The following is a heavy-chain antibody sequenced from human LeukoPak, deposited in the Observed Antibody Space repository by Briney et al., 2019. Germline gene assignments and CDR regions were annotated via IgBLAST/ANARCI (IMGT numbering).Heavy chain of an antibody. CDR1: GGSMNSYY. Sequence: SETLSLTCTASGGSMNSYYWTWIRHPPGKGLEWIGYIHYSGSTNYNPSLKSRATISVDTSKNQFSLKLNSVTAADTAVYYCGRLAAVGVRVDPWGQGTLVTVSS. CDR3: GRLAAVGVRVDP. CDR2: IHYSGST. J-gene: IGHJ5*02. V-gene: IGHV4-59*08. D-gene: IGHD6-13*01.